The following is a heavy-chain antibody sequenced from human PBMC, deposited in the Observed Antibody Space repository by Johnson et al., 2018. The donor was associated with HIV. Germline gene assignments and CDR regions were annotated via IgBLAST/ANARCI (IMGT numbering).Heavy chain of an antibody. V-gene: IGHV3-30*04. J-gene: IGHJ3*02. Sequence: QVQLVESGGGVVQPGRSLRLSCAASGFTFSSHAMKWVRQAPGKGLEWVAAISSAGSDTYSADSVKGRFTISRDNSKNTLYLQMNRLRAEDTALYYCARERLMRPGGAFDIWGQGTMVTVSS. D-gene: IGHD2-15*01. CDR1: GFTFSSHA. CDR3: ARERLMRPGGAFDI. CDR2: ISSAGSDT.